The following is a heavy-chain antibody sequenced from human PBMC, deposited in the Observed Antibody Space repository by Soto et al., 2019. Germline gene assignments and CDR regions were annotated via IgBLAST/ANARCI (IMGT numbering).Heavy chain of an antibody. CDR1: GYTFITYY. CDR3: AGPIGGSYNAFDI. V-gene: IGHV1-46*01. D-gene: IGHD1-26*01. Sequence: QVHLVQSGAEVKKPGASVKVSCKASGYTFITYYMHWVRQAPGQGLQWMGIINPSGSITTYAQKCQARVTMTRDTSTSTVYMELSSLTSDDSAVYYCAGPIGGSYNAFDIWGQGTMVTVSS. J-gene: IGHJ3*02. CDR2: INPSGSIT.